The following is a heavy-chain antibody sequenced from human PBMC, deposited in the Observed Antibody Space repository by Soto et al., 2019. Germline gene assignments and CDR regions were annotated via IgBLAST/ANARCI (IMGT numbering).Heavy chain of an antibody. D-gene: IGHD3-10*01. J-gene: IGHJ4*02. V-gene: IGHV3-74*01. CDR1: GFTFSSYA. CDR2: VSPDGTST. Sequence: GGSLRLSCAASGFTFSSYAMSWVRQAPGKGLVWVSRVSPDGTSTSYGDSVKGRFTISRDNAKDTLYLQLNSLTAEDTAVYYCARENNVLPGGYFDYWGQGTLVTVSS. CDR3: ARENNVLPGGYFDY.